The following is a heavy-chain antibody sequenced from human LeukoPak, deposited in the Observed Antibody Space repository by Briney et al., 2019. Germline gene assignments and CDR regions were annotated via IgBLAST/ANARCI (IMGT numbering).Heavy chain of an antibody. CDR3: AHKGHGTGSYSM. Sequence: SGPVLVKPTETLTLTCTVSGFSLSNVTMGVSWIRQPPGKALEWLAHIFSNDEKSYSTSLKSRLTITKDTSKNQVVLTMTNMDPVDTATYYCAHKGHGTGSYSMWGQGTLVTVSS. V-gene: IGHV2-26*01. CDR2: IFSNDEK. J-gene: IGHJ4*02. CDR1: GFSLSNVTMG. D-gene: IGHD3-10*01.